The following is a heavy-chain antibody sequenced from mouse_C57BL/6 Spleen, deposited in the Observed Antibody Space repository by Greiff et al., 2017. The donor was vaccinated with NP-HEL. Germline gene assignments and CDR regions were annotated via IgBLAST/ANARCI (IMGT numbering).Heavy chain of an antibody. CDR2: IYPRSGNT. J-gene: IGHJ1*03. CDR1: GYTFTSYG. CDR3: ARGRTTVVATNFDV. V-gene: IGHV1-81*01. D-gene: IGHD1-1*01. Sequence: SGAELARPGASVKLSCKASGYTFTSYGISWVKQRTGQGLEWIGEIYPRSGNTYYNEKFKGKATLTADKSSSTAYMELRSLTSEDSAVYFCARGRTTVVATNFDVWGTGTTVTVSS.